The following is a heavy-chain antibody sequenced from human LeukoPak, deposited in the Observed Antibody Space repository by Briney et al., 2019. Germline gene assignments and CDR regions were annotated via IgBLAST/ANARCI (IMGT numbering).Heavy chain of an antibody. CDR3: AREEGYYDSSGYYFGY. V-gene: IGHV1-46*01. D-gene: IGHD3-22*01. CDR2: INPSGGST. J-gene: IGHJ4*02. Sequence: ASVKVSCKASGYTFTSYYMHWVRQAPGQGLEWMGIINPSGGSTSCAQKFQGRVTMTRDMSTSTVYMELSSLRSEDTAVYYCAREEGYYDSSGYYFGYWGQGTLVTVSS. CDR1: GYTFTSYY.